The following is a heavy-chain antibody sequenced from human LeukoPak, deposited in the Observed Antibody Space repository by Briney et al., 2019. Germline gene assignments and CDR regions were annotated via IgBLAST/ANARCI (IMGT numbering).Heavy chain of an antibody. Sequence: SETLSLTCTVSGGSISSYYRSWIRQPPGKGLEWIGYIYYSGSTNYNPSLKSRVTISVDTSKNQFSLKLSSVTAADTAVYYCAREVVAAEFDYWGQGTLVTVSS. D-gene: IGHD2-15*01. J-gene: IGHJ4*02. CDR2: IYYSGST. CDR3: AREVVAAEFDY. CDR1: GGSISSYY. V-gene: IGHV4-59*01.